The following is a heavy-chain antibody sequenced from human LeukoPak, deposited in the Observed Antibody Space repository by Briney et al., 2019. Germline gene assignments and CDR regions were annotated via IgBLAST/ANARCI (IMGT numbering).Heavy chain of an antibody. CDR1: GYTFTSYD. J-gene: IGHJ5*02. Sequence: ASVKVSCKASGYTFTSYDINWVRQATGQGLEWMGWMNPNSGNTGYAQKFQGRVTMTRNTSISTAYMELSGLRSEDTAVYYCARGKAGRGSHRHNWWFDPWGQGTLVTVSS. CDR3: ARGKAGRGSHRHNWWFDP. V-gene: IGHV1-8*01. CDR2: MNPNSGNT. D-gene: IGHD1-26*01.